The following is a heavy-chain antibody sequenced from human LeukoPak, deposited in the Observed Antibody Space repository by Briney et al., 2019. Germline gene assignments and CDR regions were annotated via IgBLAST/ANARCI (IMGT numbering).Heavy chain of an antibody. CDR3: AKSKGSGSYPYYGMDV. CDR1: GFTFSSYA. CDR2: ISAGGGSS. Sequence: GGSLRLSCAASGFTFSSYALNWVRQAPGKGLEWVSAISAGGGSSYYADSVKGRFTISRDNSKNTLYLQMNSLRAEDTAVYSCAKSKGSGSYPYYGMDVWGQGTTVTVSS. D-gene: IGHD1-26*01. V-gene: IGHV3-23*01. J-gene: IGHJ6*02.